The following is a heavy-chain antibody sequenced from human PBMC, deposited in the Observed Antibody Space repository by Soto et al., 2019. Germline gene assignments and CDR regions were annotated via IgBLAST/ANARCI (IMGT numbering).Heavy chain of an antibody. V-gene: IGHV1-46*01. CDR1: GYTFTSYY. CDR3: AGGVQYSSGWYAFDY. J-gene: IGHJ4*02. Sequence: QVQLVQSGAEVKKPGASVKVSCKASGYTFTSYYMHWVRQAPGQGLEWRGIINPSGGGTTYEQKFQGRVTMPRDTSTSTVYMELRSLRSEDTAVYYCAGGVQYSSGWYAFDYWGQGSLVTVSS. D-gene: IGHD6-19*01. CDR2: INPSGGGT.